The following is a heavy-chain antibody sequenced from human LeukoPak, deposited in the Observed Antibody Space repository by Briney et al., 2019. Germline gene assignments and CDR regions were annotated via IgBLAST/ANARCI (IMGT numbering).Heavy chain of an antibody. D-gene: IGHD3-10*01. CDR2: IYTSGST. CDR1: GGSISSYY. Sequence: PSETLSLTCTVSGGSISSYYWSWIWQPPGKGLEWIGYIYTSGSTNYNPSLKSRVSISVDTSKNQFSLKLSSVTAADTAVYYCARQNSGYYYMDVWGKGTTVTVSS. CDR3: ARQNSGYYYMDV. V-gene: IGHV4-4*09. J-gene: IGHJ6*03.